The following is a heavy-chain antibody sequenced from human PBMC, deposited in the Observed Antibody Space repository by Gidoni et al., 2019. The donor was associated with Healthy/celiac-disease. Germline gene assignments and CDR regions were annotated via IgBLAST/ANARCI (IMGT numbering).Heavy chain of an antibody. CDR1: GFPFSSYS. J-gene: IGHJ4*02. V-gene: IGHV3-48*02. D-gene: IGHD4-17*01. CDR3: ARMDLYGDYKYFDY. Sequence: EVQLVESGGGLVQPGGSLRLSCAASGFPFSSYSMHWVRQAPGKGLELVSSISSSSSTIYYADSVKGRFTISRDNAKNSLYLQMNSLIDEDTAVYYCARMDLYGDYKYFDYWGQGTLVTVSS. CDR2: ISSSSSTI.